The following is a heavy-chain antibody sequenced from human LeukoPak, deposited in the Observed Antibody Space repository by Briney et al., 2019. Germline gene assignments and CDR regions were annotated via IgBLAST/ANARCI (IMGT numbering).Heavy chain of an antibody. Sequence: GGSLRLSCAASGFTFTNYGMHWVRQAPGKGLEWVAFIRYNGNNQYYADSVKGRFTISRDNSKNTLYLQMNSLKGDDTAVYYCAKDSAFYYIDVWGKGTTVIISS. D-gene: IGHD3-10*01. V-gene: IGHV3-30*02. J-gene: IGHJ6*03. CDR2: IRYNGNNQ. CDR3: AKDSAFYYIDV. CDR1: GFTFTNYG.